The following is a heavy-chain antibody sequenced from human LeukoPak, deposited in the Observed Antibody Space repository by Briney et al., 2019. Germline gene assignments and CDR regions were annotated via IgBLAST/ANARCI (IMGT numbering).Heavy chain of an antibody. V-gene: IGHV3-15*01. J-gene: IGHJ4*02. D-gene: IGHD3-22*01. Sequence: TGGSLRLSCAASGFTFSNAWMTWVRQAPGKGLEWVGRIKRRTDGGTRDYAAPVKGRFTISRDDSENMLYLQMNSLKIEDTAVYYCTTPENYYDSRGDLFDYWGQGTLVTVSS. CDR3: TTPENYYDSRGDLFDY. CDR1: GFTFSNAW. CDR2: IKRRTDGGTR.